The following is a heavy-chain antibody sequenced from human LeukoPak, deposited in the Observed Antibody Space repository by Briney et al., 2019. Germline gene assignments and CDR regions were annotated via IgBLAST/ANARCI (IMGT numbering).Heavy chain of an antibody. J-gene: IGHJ1*01. CDR3: ARQDFGSSNWLPEGYFQH. Sequence: SQTLSLTCTVSGGSISSGNYYWSWIRQPAGKGLEWIGRIYSSGNTKYSPSLKSRVTVSVDTSKNQFSLKLSSVTAADTAVYYCARQDFGSSNWLPEGYFQHWGQGTLVTVSS. D-gene: IGHD6-13*01. V-gene: IGHV4-61*02. CDR2: IYSSGNT. CDR1: GGSISSGNYY.